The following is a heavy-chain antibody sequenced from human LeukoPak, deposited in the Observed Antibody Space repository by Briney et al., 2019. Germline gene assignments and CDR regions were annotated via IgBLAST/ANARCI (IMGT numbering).Heavy chain of an antibody. Sequence: KPSETLSLTCTVSGGSISGYYWSWIRQPPGKGLECIGCMSYSGSTNYNPSLKSRVTMSADTAKNHFSLKLSSVTAADTAVYYCARDFKRRWYFDLWGRGTLVTVSS. CDR2: MSYSGST. V-gene: IGHV4-59*12. CDR3: ARDFKRRWYFDL. J-gene: IGHJ2*01. CDR1: GGSISGYY.